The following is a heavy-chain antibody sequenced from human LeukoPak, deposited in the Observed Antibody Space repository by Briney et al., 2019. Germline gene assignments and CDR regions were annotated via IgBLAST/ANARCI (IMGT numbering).Heavy chain of an antibody. CDR2: ISAYNGNT. V-gene: IGHV1-18*01. J-gene: IGHJ4*02. CDR3: ARDLAGRDYDFWSGYYKAFDY. D-gene: IGHD3-3*01. Sequence: ASVKVSCKASGYTFTSYGISWVRRAPGQGLEWMGWISAYNGNTNYAQKLQGRVTMTTDTSTSTAYMELRSLRSDDTAVYYCARDLAGRDYDFWSGYYKAFDYWGQGTLVTVSS. CDR1: GYTFTSYG.